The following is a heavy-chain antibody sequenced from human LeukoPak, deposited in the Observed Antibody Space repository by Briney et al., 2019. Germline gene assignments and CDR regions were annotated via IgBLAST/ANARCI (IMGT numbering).Heavy chain of an antibody. V-gene: IGHV4-30-2*01. J-gene: IGHJ5*02. CDR2: IYHSGST. D-gene: IGHD3-3*01. Sequence: SETLSLTCTVSGVSISSGGYYWSWIRQPPGKGLEWIGYIYHSGSTYYNPSLKSRVTISVDRSKNQFSLKLSSVTAADTAVYYCARDTQFYYDFWSGYDGNWFDPWGQGTLVTVSS. CDR1: GVSISSGGYY. CDR3: ARDTQFYYDFWSGYDGNWFDP.